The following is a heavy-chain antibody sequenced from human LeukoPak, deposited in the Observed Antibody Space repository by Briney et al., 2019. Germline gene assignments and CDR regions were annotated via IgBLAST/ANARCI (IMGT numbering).Heavy chain of an antibody. CDR1: GYTFTTYG. CDR2: IIPIFGTA. D-gene: IGHD3-9*01. CDR3: ARATILTGWDYYYYMDV. Sequence: SVKVSCKASGYTFTTYGITWVREAPGQGLEWMGGIIPIFGTANYAQKFQGRVTITADKSTSTAYMELSSLRSEDTAVYYCARATILTGWDYYYYMDVWGKGTTVTVSS. V-gene: IGHV1-69*06. J-gene: IGHJ6*03.